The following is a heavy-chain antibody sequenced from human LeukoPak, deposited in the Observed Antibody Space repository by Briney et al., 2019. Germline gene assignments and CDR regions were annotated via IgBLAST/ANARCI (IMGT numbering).Heavy chain of an antibody. Sequence: PSETLSLTCAVYGGSFSGYYWSWIRQPPGKGLEWIEEINHSGSTNYNPSLKSRVTISVDTSKNQFSLKLSSVTAADTAVYYCARYYYDSSGYSQLDYWGQGTLVTVSS. V-gene: IGHV4-34*01. J-gene: IGHJ4*02. CDR1: GGSFSGYY. D-gene: IGHD3-22*01. CDR3: ARYYYDSSGYSQLDY. CDR2: INHSGST.